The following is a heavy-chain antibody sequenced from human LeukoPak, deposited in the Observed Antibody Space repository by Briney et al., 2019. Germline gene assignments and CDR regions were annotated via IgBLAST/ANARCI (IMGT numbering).Heavy chain of an antibody. J-gene: IGHJ5*02. CDR3: AKRAVPTAATPWFDP. CDR1: GFTFSSYA. V-gene: IGHV3-23*01. CDR2: ISGSGGST. D-gene: IGHD2-15*01. Sequence: PGASLRLSCGASGFTFSSYAMSWVRQAPGKGLEWVSSISGSGGSTYYADSVKGRFTISGDNSKNTLYLQMNSLRAEDTAVYYCAKRAVPTAATPWFDPWGQGTLVIVSS.